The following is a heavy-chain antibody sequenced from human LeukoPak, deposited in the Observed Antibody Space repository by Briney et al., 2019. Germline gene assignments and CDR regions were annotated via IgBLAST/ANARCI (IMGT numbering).Heavy chain of an antibody. J-gene: IGHJ5*02. V-gene: IGHV1-18*01. CDR3: ARDHASLFGGDGSGSYYNLNWFDP. CDR1: GYTFTSYG. CDR2: ISAYNGNT. Sequence: GASVKVSCKASGYTFTSYGISWVRQAPGQGLEWMGWISAYNGNTNYAQKLQGRVTITRDTSASTAYMELSSLRSEDTAVYYCARDHASLFGGDGSGSYYNLNWFDPWGQGTLVTVSS. D-gene: IGHD3-10*01.